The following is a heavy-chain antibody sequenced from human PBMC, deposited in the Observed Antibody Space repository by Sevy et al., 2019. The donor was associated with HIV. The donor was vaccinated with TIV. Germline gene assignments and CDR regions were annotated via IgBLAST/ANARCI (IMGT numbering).Heavy chain of an antibody. V-gene: IGHV1-18*01. Sequence: ASVKVSCKASGYTFTSYGISWVRQAPGQGLEWMGWISAYNGNTNYAQKLQGRVTMTTDTSTSTAYMELRSLRSDDTAVYYCAREFSYYYGSGSYLSPNWFDPWGQRTLVTVSS. CDR1: GYTFTSYG. CDR2: ISAYNGNT. D-gene: IGHD3-10*01. CDR3: AREFSYYYGSGSYLSPNWFDP. J-gene: IGHJ5*02.